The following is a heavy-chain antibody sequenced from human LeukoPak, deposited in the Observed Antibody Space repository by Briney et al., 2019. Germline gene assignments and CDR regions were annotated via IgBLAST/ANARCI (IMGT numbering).Heavy chain of an antibody. CDR2: IRGSGAST. Sequence: GGSLRLSCAGSGFAFSTYAMAWVRQAPGKGLEWVSGIRGSGASTYHADSVKRRFSISRDNSRNTLYLQMSSLRVDDTAVYYCAKRGNGESYCSSTGCHYYFDSWGQGTLVTVSS. CDR1: GFAFSTYA. D-gene: IGHD2-2*01. V-gene: IGHV3-23*01. J-gene: IGHJ4*02. CDR3: AKRGNGESYCSSTGCHYYFDS.